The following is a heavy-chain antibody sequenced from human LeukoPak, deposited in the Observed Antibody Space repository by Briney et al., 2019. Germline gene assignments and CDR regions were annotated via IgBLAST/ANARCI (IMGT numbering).Heavy chain of an antibody. CDR2: FDPEDGET. Sequence: GASVKVSCKVSGYTLTELSMHWVRQAPGKGLEWMGGFDPEDGETIYAQKFQGRVTMTTDTSISTAYMELSRLRSDDTAVYYCARDPMVRGIYNWFDPWGQGTLVTVSS. CDR3: ARDPMVRGIYNWFDP. D-gene: IGHD3-10*01. J-gene: IGHJ5*02. V-gene: IGHV1-24*01. CDR1: GYTLTELS.